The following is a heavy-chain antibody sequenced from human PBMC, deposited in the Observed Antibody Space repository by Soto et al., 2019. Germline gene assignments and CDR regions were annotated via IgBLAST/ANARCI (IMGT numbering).Heavy chain of an antibody. CDR1: GYTFNSYG. J-gene: IGHJ3*02. D-gene: IGHD3-9*01. Sequence: QVQLVQSGAEVKKPGASVKVSCKASGYTFNSYGITWVRQAPGQGLEWMGWISAYNGNTNYAQNLQGRVTMATDTSTSTVYMELRSLRSDDTSVYYCARDQYDILTGYYSGEAFAIWGQGTMVTVSS. CDR2: ISAYNGNT. V-gene: IGHV1-18*01. CDR3: ARDQYDILTGYYSGEAFAI.